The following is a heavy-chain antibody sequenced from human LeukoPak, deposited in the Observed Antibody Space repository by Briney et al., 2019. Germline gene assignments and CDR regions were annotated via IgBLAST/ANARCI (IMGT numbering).Heavy chain of an antibody. CDR2: INHSAST. CDR3: ARFPGYSSSHHDY. J-gene: IGHJ4*02. D-gene: IGHD6-13*01. CDR1: GGSFSGYY. V-gene: IGHV4-34*01. Sequence: SENLPLTCAVYGGSFSGYYWSWIRQPPGKGLEWIGEINHSASTNYNPSLKSRVTISVDTSKNQFSLKLSSVTAADTAVYYCARFPGYSSSHHDYWGQGTLVTVSS.